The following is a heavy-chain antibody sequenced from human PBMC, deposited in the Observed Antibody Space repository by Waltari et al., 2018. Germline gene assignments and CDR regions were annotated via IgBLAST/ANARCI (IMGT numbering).Heavy chain of an antibody. D-gene: IGHD2-21*01. CDR3: AREGVYCGGDCYNDAFDI. V-gene: IGHV1-2*06. Sequence: VQLVQSGAEVKKPGASVKVSCKASGYTFTGYYMHWVRQAPGQGLEWMGRINPNSGGTNYAQKFQGRVTMTRDTSISTAYMELSRLRSDDTAVYYCAREGVYCGGDCYNDAFDIWGQGTMVTVSS. CDR1: GYTFTGYY. CDR2: INPNSGGT. J-gene: IGHJ3*02.